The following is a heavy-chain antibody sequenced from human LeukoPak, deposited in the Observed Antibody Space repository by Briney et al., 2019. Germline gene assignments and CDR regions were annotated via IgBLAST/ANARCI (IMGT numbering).Heavy chain of an antibody. D-gene: IGHD2-8*01. V-gene: IGHV3-7*01. CDR2: IKEDGGEG. CDR3: ATRYCTISACRASSYKSFDV. CDR1: GFTFSSHW. Sequence: GGSLRLSCVASGFTFSSHWMTWVRQAPGKGLEWVANIKEDGGEGYYVDSVKGRFTVSRDNAKNSLYLQLTSLRAEDTAVYYCATRYCTISACRASSYKSFDVWGKGTTVTVSS. J-gene: IGHJ6*04.